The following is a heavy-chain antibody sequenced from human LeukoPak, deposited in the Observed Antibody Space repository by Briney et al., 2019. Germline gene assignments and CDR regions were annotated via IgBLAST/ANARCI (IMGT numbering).Heavy chain of an antibody. CDR1: GFPIANTW. D-gene: IGHD3-10*01. CDR3: AIGGTYGSGS. Sequence: GGSLRLSCAASGFPIANTWMHWVRQAPGKGLVWVSLINNDGSTTNYADSVKGRFTISRDNAKNTVYLQMNSLRAEDTAVYYCAIGGTYGSGSWGQGALVTVSS. CDR2: INNDGSTT. J-gene: IGHJ4*02. V-gene: IGHV3-74*01.